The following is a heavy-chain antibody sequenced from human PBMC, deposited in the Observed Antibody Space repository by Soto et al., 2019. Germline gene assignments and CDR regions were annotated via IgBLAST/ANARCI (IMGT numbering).Heavy chain of an antibody. CDR3: ARDPTTVTYAFDI. J-gene: IGHJ3*02. V-gene: IGHV3-30*04. Sequence: GGSLRLSCAASGFTFSRYAIHWVRQAPGKGLEWVAVISRDGSNKYYVDSVKGRFTISRDNSKNTLYLQMNSLRDEDTAVYYCARDPTTVTYAFDIWGQGTMVTVSS. D-gene: IGHD4-17*01. CDR2: ISRDGSNK. CDR1: GFTFSRYA.